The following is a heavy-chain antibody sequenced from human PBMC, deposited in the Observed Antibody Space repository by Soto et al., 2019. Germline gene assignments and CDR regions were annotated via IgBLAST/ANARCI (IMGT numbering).Heavy chain of an antibody. V-gene: IGHV3-23*01. D-gene: IGHD3-10*01. CDR2: ISGSGGST. J-gene: IGHJ6*02. CDR1: GFTFSSYA. Sequence: EVQLLESGGGLVQPGGSLRLSCAASGFTFSSYAMSWVRQAQGKGLEWVSAISGSGGSTYYADSVKGRFTISRDNSKMTLYLPMNSLRAEDTAVYYCEKLVRGSAEVYGMDVWGQGTTVSVSS. CDR3: EKLVRGSAEVYGMDV.